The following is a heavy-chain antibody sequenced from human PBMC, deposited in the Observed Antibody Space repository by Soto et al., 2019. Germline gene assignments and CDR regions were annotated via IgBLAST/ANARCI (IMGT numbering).Heavy chain of an antibody. V-gene: IGHV1-69*13. CDR2: IIPIFGTP. J-gene: IGHJ6*02. CDR1: GGTSSNYV. Sequence: SVKVSCKASGGTSSNYVISWVRQAPGQGLEWMGGIIPIFGTPIYAQKFQGRVTITADDSTSTAYLELSSLRSEDTAVYYCARDGAMRDYPYYYYYYGMDVWGQGTTVTVSS. CDR3: ARDGAMRDYPYYYYYYGMDV. D-gene: IGHD2-2*01.